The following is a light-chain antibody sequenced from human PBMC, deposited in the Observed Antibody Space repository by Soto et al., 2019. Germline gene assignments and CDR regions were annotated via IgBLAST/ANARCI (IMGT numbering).Light chain of an antibody. Sequence: IQLTQSPSSLSASVGDSVTITCRASQDISSHLAWYQQKPGKAPKVLIYVASRLQSGDPSRFSGSGSGTHFTLTISSLQPEDFATYYCQQSYRTPYTFGQGTKVDIK. CDR2: VAS. CDR1: QDISSH. J-gene: IGKJ2*01. V-gene: IGKV1-39*01. CDR3: QQSYRTPYT.